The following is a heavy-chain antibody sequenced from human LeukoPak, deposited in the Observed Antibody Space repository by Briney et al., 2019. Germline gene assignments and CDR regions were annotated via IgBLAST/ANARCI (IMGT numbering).Heavy chain of an antibody. CDR1: GYSFTSYW. CDR3: ARSKRRYYDFWSGYSTGFDY. J-gene: IGHJ4*02. V-gene: IGHV5-51*01. CDR2: IYPGDSDT. D-gene: IGHD3-3*01. Sequence: GESLKISCKGSGYSFTSYWIGWVRQMPGKGLEWMGIIYPGDSDTRYSPSFQGQVTISADKSISTAYLQWSSLKASDTAMYYCARSKRRYYDFWSGYSTGFDYWGQGTLVTVSS.